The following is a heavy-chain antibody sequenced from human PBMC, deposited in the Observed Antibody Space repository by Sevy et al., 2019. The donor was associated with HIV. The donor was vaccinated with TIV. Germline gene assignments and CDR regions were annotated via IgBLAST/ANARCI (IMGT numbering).Heavy chain of an antibody. CDR3: ARDAGYSTVWYPGY. V-gene: IGHV3-30*03. D-gene: IGHD6-19*01. J-gene: IGHJ4*02. CDR1: AFTFSAHA. CDR2: ISYDGSSE. Sequence: GGSLRLSCAASAFTFSAHAMHWVRQAPGKGLEWVAVISYDGSSEYYADSVKGRFTISRDNSKNTLYLQMHGLRPDDTAVYYCARDAGYSTVWYPGYRGQGTLVTVSS.